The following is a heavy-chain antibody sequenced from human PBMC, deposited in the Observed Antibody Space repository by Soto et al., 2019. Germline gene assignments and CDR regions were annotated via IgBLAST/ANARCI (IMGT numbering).Heavy chain of an antibody. Sequence: QVHLVESGGGSIKPGESLRLSCAASGFTFSTYYMAWIRQPPGKGLEWVSYISSRHNPTYYADSVKGRFTISRDNAKNSLYLHMPSLRADDTAVYYCVRDKDGTYNFDYWGQGTLVTVSS. J-gene: IGHJ4*02. D-gene: IGHD1-26*01. CDR3: VRDKDGTYNFDY. V-gene: IGHV3-11*01. CDR2: ISSRHNPT. CDR1: GFTFSTYY.